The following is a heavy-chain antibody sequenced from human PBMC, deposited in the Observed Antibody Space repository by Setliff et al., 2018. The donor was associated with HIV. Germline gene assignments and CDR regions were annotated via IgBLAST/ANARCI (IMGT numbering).Heavy chain of an antibody. CDR1: GFTFSTYD. CDR3: ANLIGEADTPY. Sequence: PGGSLRLSCAASGFTFSTYDMTWVRQAPGKGLEWVSLINGGGNYIQYADSVKGRFTISRDNSKNTLYLQMNSLSAEDTALYYCANLIGEADTPYWGQGTLVTVSS. J-gene: IGHJ4*02. CDR2: INGGGNYI. D-gene: IGHD6-13*01. V-gene: IGHV3-23*03.